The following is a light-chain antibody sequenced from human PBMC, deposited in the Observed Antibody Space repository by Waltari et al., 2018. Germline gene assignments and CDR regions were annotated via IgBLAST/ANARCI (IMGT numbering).Light chain of an antibody. CDR1: SSDIRRPT. CDR2: GND. V-gene: IGLV1-44*01. Sequence: QSALTQDTSVSGNPGQRVTISCSTSSSDIRRPTVTWYQQLPGTAPKLLLFGNDQRPSGVPDRFSGSKSGTSASLAIRGLQSEDEADYYCAAWDKSLSGPVFGGGTKLTVL. J-gene: IGLJ3*02. CDR3: AAWDKSLSGPV.